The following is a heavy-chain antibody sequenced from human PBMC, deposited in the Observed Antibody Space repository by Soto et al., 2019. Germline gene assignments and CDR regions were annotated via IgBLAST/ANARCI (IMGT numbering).Heavy chain of an antibody. CDR1: GCSISSGGYS. V-gene: IGHV4-30-2*01. CDR3: ARAIGWFGELLGGYYFDY. J-gene: IGHJ4*02. CDR2: IYHSGST. Sequence: QLQLQESGSGLVKPSQTLSLTCAVSGCSISSGGYSWSWIRQPPGKGLEWIGYIYHSGSTYYNPSLKSRVTISVDRSKNQFSLKLSSVTAADTAVYYCARAIGWFGELLGGYYFDYWGQGTLVTVSS. D-gene: IGHD3-10*01.